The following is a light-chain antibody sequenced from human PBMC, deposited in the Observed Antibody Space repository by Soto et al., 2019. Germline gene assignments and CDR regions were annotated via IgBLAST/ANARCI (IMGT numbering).Light chain of an antibody. CDR1: QSISND. V-gene: IGKV1-39*01. CDR3: QQSYNTPYT. Sequence: DIQMTQAPSSLSASVGDRVTITCRASQSISNDLHSYQLKPGKAPKLLIYAASSLQSGVPSRFSGSGSGTDFTLTINSLQPEDFASYYCQQSYNTPYTFGQGTKLEIK. CDR2: AAS. J-gene: IGKJ2*01.